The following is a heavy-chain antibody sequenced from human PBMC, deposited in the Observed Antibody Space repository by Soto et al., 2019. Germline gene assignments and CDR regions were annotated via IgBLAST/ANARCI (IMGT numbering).Heavy chain of an antibody. V-gene: IGHV1-69*06. D-gene: IGHD6-19*01. CDR2: IIPIFGTA. Sequence: SEKDCFKAHGGTFRCYAITLVRQAPGQGLEWMGGIIPIFGTANYAQKFQGRVTITADKSTSKAYMELSSLRSEDTAVYYCARDAGGWDVFDYWGRGTLVTVSS. CDR1: GGTFRCYA. J-gene: IGHJ4*02. CDR3: ARDAGGWDVFDY.